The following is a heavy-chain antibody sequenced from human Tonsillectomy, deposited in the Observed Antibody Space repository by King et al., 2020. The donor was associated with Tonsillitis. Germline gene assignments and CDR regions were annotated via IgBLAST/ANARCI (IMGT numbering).Heavy chain of an antibody. CDR3: ARGDDSSGYYWSFDY. CDR1: GFTFSGYG. CDR2: ISYDGTNK. V-gene: IGHV3-33*05. J-gene: IGHJ4*02. Sequence: HVQLVESGGGVVQPGRSLRLSCAASGFTFSGYGMHWVRQAPGKGLEWVAVISYDGTNKYYADSVKGRFTISRDNSKNTLFLRMNSLRAEDTAVYYCARGDDSSGYYWSFDYWGQGTLVTVSS. D-gene: IGHD3-22*01.